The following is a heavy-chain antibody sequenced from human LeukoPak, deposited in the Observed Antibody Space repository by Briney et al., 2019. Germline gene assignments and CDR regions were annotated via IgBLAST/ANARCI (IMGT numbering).Heavy chain of an antibody. Sequence: ASVKVSCKVSGYTLTELSMHWVRQAPGKGLERVGGFDPEDGETIYAQKFQGRGTMTEDTSTDTAYMELSSLRSEDTAVYYCATGPVAAPLNGFDPWGQGTLVTASS. D-gene: IGHD2-15*01. CDR3: ATGPVAAPLNGFDP. V-gene: IGHV1-24*01. CDR1: GYTLTELS. J-gene: IGHJ5*02. CDR2: FDPEDGET.